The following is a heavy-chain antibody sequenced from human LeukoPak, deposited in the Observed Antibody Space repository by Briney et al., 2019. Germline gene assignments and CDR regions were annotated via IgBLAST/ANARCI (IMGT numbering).Heavy chain of an antibody. J-gene: IGHJ4*02. D-gene: IGHD2-2*01. CDR2: IYHSGST. V-gene: IGHV4-30-2*01. CDR1: GASISSGGYS. CDR3: ARGYCSSTSCYGFDY. Sequence: PSQTLSLTCAVSGASISSGGYSWSWIRQPPGKGLEWIGYIYHSGSTYYNPSLKSRVTISVDRSKNQFSLKLSSVTAADTAVYYCARGYCSSTSCYGFDYWGQGTLVTVSS.